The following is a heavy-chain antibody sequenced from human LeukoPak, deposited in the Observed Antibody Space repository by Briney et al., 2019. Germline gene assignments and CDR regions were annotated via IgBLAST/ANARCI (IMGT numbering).Heavy chain of an antibody. J-gene: IGHJ4*02. V-gene: IGHV3-64*01. D-gene: IGHD6-13*01. CDR2: ISSNGGST. Sequence: GGSLRLSCAASGFTFSSYAMHWVRQAPGKGLEYVSAISSNGGSTYYANFVKGRFTISRDNSKNTLYLQMGSLRAEDMAVYYCARGYLSKRHSSSSRWYFDYWGQGTLVTVSS. CDR3: ARGYLSKRHSSSSRWYFDY. CDR1: GFTFSSYA.